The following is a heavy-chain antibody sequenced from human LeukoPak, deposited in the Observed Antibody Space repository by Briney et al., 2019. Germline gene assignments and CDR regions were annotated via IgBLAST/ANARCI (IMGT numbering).Heavy chain of an antibody. J-gene: IGHJ4*02. CDR2: IYYSGST. V-gene: IGHV4-30-4*01. CDR3: ARGNTYYDILTGYPTQYYFDY. CDR1: GGSISSGDYY. Sequence: SETLSLTCTVSGGSISSGDYYWSWIRQPPGKGLEWIGYIYYSGSTYYNPSLKSRVTISVDTSKNQFSLKLSSVTAADTAVYYCARGNTYYDILTGYPTQYYFDYWGRGTLVTVSS. D-gene: IGHD3-9*01.